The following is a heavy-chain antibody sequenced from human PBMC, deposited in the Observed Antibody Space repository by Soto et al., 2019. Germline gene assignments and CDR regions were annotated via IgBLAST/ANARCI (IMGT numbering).Heavy chain of an antibody. Sequence: GSLRLSRAASGFTFSDYYMSWIRQAPWQGLEWVSYISSSSSYTNYADSVKGRFTISRDNAKNSLYLQMNSLRAEDTAVYYCAGGQPGLYYYYRSGYYGVPNRGQGALVIVSS. V-gene: IGHV3-11*06. J-gene: IGHJ1*01. CDR2: ISSSSSYT. D-gene: IGHD3-22*01. CDR1: GFTFSDYY. CDR3: AGGQPGLYYYYRSGYYGVPN.